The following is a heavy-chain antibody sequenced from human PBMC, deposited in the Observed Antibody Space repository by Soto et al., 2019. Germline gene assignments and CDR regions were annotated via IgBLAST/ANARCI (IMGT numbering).Heavy chain of an antibody. Sequence: GGSLRLSCAASGFTFSDYYMSWIRQAPGKGPEWVSFISGSGGTIYYADSVKGRFTISRDNAKNSLYLQVNSLRAEDTAVYYCARDSGSFWFDPWGQGTLVTVSS. CDR3: ARDSGSFWFDP. CDR1: GFTFSDYY. CDR2: ISGSGGTI. J-gene: IGHJ5*02. V-gene: IGHV3-11*01. D-gene: IGHD1-26*01.